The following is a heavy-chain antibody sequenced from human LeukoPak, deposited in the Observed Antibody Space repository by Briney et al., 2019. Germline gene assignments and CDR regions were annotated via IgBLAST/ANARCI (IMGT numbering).Heavy chain of an antibody. CDR3: ARHGDGYKLGGLGY. D-gene: IGHD5-24*01. CDR2: IYHSGST. Sequence: SETLSLTCTVSGYSISSGYYWGWIRQPPGKGLEWIGSIYHSGSTYYNPSLKSRVTISVDTSKNQFSLKLSSVTAADTAVYYCARHGDGYKLGGLGYWGQGTLVTVSS. J-gene: IGHJ4*02. V-gene: IGHV4-38-2*02. CDR1: GYSISSGYY.